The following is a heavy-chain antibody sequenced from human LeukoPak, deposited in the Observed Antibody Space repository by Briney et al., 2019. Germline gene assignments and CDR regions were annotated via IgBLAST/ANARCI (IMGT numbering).Heavy chain of an antibody. CDR3: AREPTV. J-gene: IGHJ4*02. D-gene: IGHD1-14*01. Sequence: SETLSLTCTVSGGSISSGSYYWSWIRQPAGKGLEWIGRIYTSGSTNYNPSLKSRVTISVDTSKNQFSLKLGSVTAADTAVYYCAREPTVWGQGTLVTVSS. CDR1: GGSISSGSYY. CDR2: IYTSGST. V-gene: IGHV4-61*02.